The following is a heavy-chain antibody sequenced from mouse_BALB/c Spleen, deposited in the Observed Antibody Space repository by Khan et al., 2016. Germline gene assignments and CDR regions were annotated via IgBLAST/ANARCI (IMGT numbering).Heavy chain of an antibody. Sequence: QVQLKQSGTELVRPGASVKLSCKASGYSFTRYWMNWVKQRPGQGLEWIGMIHPSDSESRLNQKFKDKATLTVDNSSSIAYMQLSSPTSADSAVYYCTRSAYGNHPYYAMDYWGQRTSVTVSS. J-gene: IGHJ4*01. D-gene: IGHD2-1*01. V-gene: IGHV1-61*01. CDR2: IHPSDSES. CDR3: TRSAYGNHPYYAMDY. CDR1: GYSFTRYW.